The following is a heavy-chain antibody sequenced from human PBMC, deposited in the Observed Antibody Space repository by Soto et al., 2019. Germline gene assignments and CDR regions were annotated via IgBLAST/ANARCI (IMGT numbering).Heavy chain of an antibody. V-gene: IGHV1-18*01. Sequence: QVRLVQSGSEVKKLGASVKVSCKSSDNTFTHYGINWVRQAPGQGLEWMGWISGYNGNTKYAQKFQDRVTMTADTSTRTAFMEVRSLTSDDTGVYFCAATGGNYFGLDVLGQGTTVTVSS. CDR1: DNTFTHYG. J-gene: IGHJ6*02. CDR3: AATGGNYFGLDV. D-gene: IGHD2-8*02. CDR2: ISGYNGNT.